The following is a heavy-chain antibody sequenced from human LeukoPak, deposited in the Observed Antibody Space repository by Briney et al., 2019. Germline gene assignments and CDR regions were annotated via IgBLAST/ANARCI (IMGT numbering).Heavy chain of an antibody. CDR2: ISGSGGNT. D-gene: IGHD3-3*01. Sequence: GGSLRLSCAASGFTFSSYAMSWVRQAPGKGLEWVSAISGSGGNTYYADSVKGRFTISRDNSKNTLYLQMNSLRAEDTAVYYCAKDRNRDDFWSGFPAGWFDPWGQGTLVTVSS. CDR3: AKDRNRDDFWSGFPAGWFDP. J-gene: IGHJ5*02. CDR1: GFTFSSYA. V-gene: IGHV3-23*01.